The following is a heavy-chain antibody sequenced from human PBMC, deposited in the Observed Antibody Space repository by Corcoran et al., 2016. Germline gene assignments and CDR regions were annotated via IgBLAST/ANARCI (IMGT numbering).Heavy chain of an antibody. CDR1: GGSFSGYY. V-gene: IGHV4-34*01. CDR3: ARGRAWYDFYGMDV. J-gene: IGHJ6*02. CDR2: INHSGST. Sequence: QVQLQQWGAGLLKPSETLSLTCAVYGGSFSGYYWSWIRQPPGKGLEWIGEINHSGSTNYNPSLKSRVTISVDTSKNQFSLKLSSVTAADTAVYYCARGRAWYDFYGMDVWGQGTTVTVSS. D-gene: IGHD3-3*01.